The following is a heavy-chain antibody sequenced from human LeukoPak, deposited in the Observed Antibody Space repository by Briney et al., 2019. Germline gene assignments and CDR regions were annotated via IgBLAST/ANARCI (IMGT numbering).Heavy chain of an antibody. CDR2: INPSGGST. D-gene: IGHD3-10*01. Sequence: ASVKVSCKASGYTFTSYYMHWVRQAPGQGLEWMGIINPSGGSTSYAQKFQGRVTMTRDTSTSTVYMELRSLRSDDTAVYYCARVVHDAFDIWGQGTMVTVSS. J-gene: IGHJ3*02. V-gene: IGHV1-46*01. CDR1: GYTFTSYY. CDR3: ARVVHDAFDI.